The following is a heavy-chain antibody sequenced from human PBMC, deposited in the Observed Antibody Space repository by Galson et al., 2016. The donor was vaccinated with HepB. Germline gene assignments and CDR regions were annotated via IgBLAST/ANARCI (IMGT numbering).Heavy chain of an antibody. CDR3: AREESDLGQRDYHNGMDV. CDR1: GGTFSTYA. V-gene: IGHV1-69*13. D-gene: IGHD3-16*01. Sequence: SVKVSCKASGGTFSTYAISWVRQAPGQGLEWMGGIIPIFGTGNYAQKFQGRVTITADVSTRTAYMELSSLGSEDTAVYYCAREESDLGQRDYHNGMDVWGQGTTVTVSS. J-gene: IGHJ6*02. CDR2: IIPIFGTG.